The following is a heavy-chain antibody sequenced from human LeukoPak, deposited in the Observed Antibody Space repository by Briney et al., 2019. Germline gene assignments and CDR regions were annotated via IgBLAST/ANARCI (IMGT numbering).Heavy chain of an antibody. V-gene: IGHV1-18*01. Sequence: GASVKVSCKASGYTFTSYGISWVRQAPGQGLEWMGWISAYNGNTNYAQKLQGRVTMTTDTSTSTAYMELRSLRSDDTAVYYCARDRYCSGGSCYGGIDYWGQGTLVTVSS. CDR1: GYTFTSYG. D-gene: IGHD2-15*01. J-gene: IGHJ4*02. CDR2: ISAYNGNT. CDR3: ARDRYCSGGSCYGGIDY.